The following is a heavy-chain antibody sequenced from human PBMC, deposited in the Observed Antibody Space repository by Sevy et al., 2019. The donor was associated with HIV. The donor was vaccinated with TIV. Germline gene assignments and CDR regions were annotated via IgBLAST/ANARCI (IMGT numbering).Heavy chain of an antibody. V-gene: IGHV3-33*07. Sequence: GGSLRLSCAASGFTFINYGMYWVRQAPGKGLEWVAFVSSDESNKYYVESGKGRFTISRDNSKNTLYLKRNSLKPEDRAVYYCARDAQRLPLGELSRIPSARGGMDVWGQGTAVTVSS. CDR1: GFTFINYG. CDR2: VSSDESNK. D-gene: IGHD3-16*02. J-gene: IGHJ6*02. CDR3: ARDAQRLPLGELSRIPSARGGMDV.